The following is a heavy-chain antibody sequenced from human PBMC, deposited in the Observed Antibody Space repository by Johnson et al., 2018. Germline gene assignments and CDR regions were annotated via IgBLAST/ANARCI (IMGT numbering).Heavy chain of an antibody. V-gene: IGHV3-53*01. Sequence: EVQLVESGGGLIQPGGSLRLSCAASGFTVSSNYMSWVRQAPGKGLEWVSVIYRVGSTYYADSVKGRFTISRDNSKNTPYLQMNSLRAEDTAVYYCARSTGGNSFPYYYDGMDVWGQGTTVTVSS. CDR2: IYRVGST. CDR1: GFTVSSNY. CDR3: ARSTGGNSFPYYYDGMDV. J-gene: IGHJ6*02. D-gene: IGHD4-23*01.